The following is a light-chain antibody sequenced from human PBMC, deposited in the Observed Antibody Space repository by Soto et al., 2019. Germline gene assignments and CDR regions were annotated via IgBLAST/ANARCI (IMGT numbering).Light chain of an antibody. CDR2: RAS. CDR1: QNINTW. V-gene: IGKV1-5*03. CDR3: LQYSSHSWT. J-gene: IGKJ1*01. Sequence: DIQMTQSPSTRSAPAGDRVTITRRASQNINTWLAWYQQKPGKGPTLLIYRASRLESGVPSRFSGSGSGTEFTLTISRLQPDDVATYYCLQYSSHSWTFGQGTKVDIK.